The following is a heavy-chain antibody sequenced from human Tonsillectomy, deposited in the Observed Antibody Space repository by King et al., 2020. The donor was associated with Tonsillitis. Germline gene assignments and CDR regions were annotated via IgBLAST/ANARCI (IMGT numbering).Heavy chain of an antibody. D-gene: IGHD3-3*01. V-gene: IGHV1-2*02. Sequence: VQLVESGAEVKKPGASVKVSCKASGYIFTGYYMHWVRQAPGQGLEWMGWINPNSGGTNYAQKFQGRVTMTRDTSITTAYRELSRLGSDDTAVYFCARAPYYDFWSGFVFWGQGTLVTVSS. CDR1: GYIFTGYY. J-gene: IGHJ1*01. CDR2: INPNSGGT. CDR3: ARAPYYDFWSGFVF.